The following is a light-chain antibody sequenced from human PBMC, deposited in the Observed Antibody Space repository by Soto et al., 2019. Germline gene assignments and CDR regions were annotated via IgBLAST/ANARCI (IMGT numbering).Light chain of an antibody. Sequence: QSLLTRPASVSGSLVQSITISCTGTNSDVGSYNRVSWYQQPPGTAPKLMIFDFNNRPPGVSYRFSGSKSGNTASLTISWLQPEDEADYYCNSYTTSETYVFGTGTKVTVL. CDR1: NSDVGSYNR. V-gene: IGLV2-14*01. CDR3: NSYTTSETYV. CDR2: DFN. J-gene: IGLJ1*01.